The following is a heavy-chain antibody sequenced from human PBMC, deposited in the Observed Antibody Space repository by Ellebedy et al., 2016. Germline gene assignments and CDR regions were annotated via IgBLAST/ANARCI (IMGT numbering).Heavy chain of an antibody. CDR1: GYSFTSYW. CDR3: ARTWGIAAAASAEYFQH. Sequence: ASVKVSCKGSGYSFTSYWIGWVRQMPGKGLEWMGIIYPGDSDTRYSPSFQGQVTISADKSISTAYLQWSSLKASDTAMYYCARTWGIAAAASAEYFQHWGQGTLVTVSS. D-gene: IGHD6-13*01. J-gene: IGHJ1*01. V-gene: IGHV5-51*01. CDR2: IYPGDSDT.